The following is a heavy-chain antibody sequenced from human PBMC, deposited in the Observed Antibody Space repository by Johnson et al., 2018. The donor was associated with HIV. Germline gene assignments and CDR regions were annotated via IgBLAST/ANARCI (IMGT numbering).Heavy chain of an antibody. CDR1: GFTFSSYA. J-gene: IGHJ3*02. D-gene: IGHD1-26*01. CDR2: ISYDGSNK. V-gene: IGHV3-30-3*01. Sequence: QMLLVESGGGVVQPGGSLKLSCAASGFTFSSYAMHWVRQAPGKGLEWVAVISYDGSNKYYGDSVKGRFTISRDNSKNTLYLQMNNLTSEDTAVYYCAKGKSGSCWIGGDAFDIWGQGTMVTVSS. CDR3: AKGKSGSCWIGGDAFDI.